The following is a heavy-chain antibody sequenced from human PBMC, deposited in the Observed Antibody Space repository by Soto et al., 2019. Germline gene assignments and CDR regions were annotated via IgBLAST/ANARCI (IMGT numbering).Heavy chain of an antibody. J-gene: IGHJ4*02. CDR3: AKERLRDFHG. Sequence: VQLVESGGGLVRPGGSLRLSCAASGFTFDDHAMHWVRQAPGKGLEWLSAITWNSVALDYAASVKGRFTISRDNAKNSLYLQMDNLRPEDTALYYCAKERLRDFHGWGQGTLVTVSS. CDR2: ITWNSVAL. D-gene: IGHD3-9*01. CDR1: GFTFDDHA. V-gene: IGHV3-9*01.